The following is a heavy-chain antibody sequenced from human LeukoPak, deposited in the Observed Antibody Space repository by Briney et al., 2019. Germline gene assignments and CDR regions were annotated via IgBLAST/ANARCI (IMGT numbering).Heavy chain of an antibody. Sequence: GGTLRLSCAASGFTFSSYGMGWVRQAPGKGLEWVSSISSSSSYIYYADSVKGRFTISRDNAKNSLYLQMNSLRSEDTAVYYCAKGRPGSGWYGPDFDYWGQGTLVTVSS. CDR3: AKGRPGSGWYGPDFDY. J-gene: IGHJ4*02. CDR2: ISSSSSYI. V-gene: IGHV3-21*04. CDR1: GFTFSSYG. D-gene: IGHD6-19*01.